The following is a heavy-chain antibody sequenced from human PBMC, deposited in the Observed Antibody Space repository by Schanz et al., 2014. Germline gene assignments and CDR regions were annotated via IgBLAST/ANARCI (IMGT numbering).Heavy chain of an antibody. CDR2: IIPILGIA. CDR3: ARDYYDSSGYYYGDY. D-gene: IGHD3-22*01. J-gene: IGHJ4*02. V-gene: IGHV1-69*04. CDR1: GGTFSSYT. Sequence: QVPFVQSGAEVKKPGSSVKVSCKASGGTFSSYTISWVRQAPGQGLEWMGRIIPILGIANYAQKFQGRVTITADRCASTAYMELSSLRSEDTAMYYCARDYYDSSGYYYGDYWGQGTLVTVSS.